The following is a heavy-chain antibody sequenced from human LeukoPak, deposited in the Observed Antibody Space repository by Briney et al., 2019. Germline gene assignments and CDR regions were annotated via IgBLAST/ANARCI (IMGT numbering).Heavy chain of an antibody. Sequence: SETLSLTCAVYGGSFSGYYWSWIRQPPGKGLEWIGEINHSGSTNYNPSLKSRGTIPVDTSKNQFSLKLSSVTAADTAVYYCARGRQYCSGGSCYSWFDYWGQGTLVTVSS. D-gene: IGHD2-15*01. CDR3: ARGRQYCSGGSCYSWFDY. CDR2: INHSGST. CDR1: GGSFSGYY. J-gene: IGHJ5*01. V-gene: IGHV4-34*01.